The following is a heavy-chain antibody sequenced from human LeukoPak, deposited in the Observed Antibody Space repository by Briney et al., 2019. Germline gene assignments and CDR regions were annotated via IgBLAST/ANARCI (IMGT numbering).Heavy chain of an antibody. CDR2: ISGSGGST. J-gene: IGHJ5*02. D-gene: IGHD3-22*01. CDR3: AKSPYYYDSSGQLGTKDNWFDP. CDR1: GFTFSSYA. Sequence: GGSLRLSCAASGFTFSSYAMSWVRQAPGKGLEWVSAISGSGGSTYYADSVKGRFTISRDNSKNTLYLQMNSLRAEDTAVYYRAKSPYYYDSSGQLGTKDNWFDPWGQGTLVTVSS. V-gene: IGHV3-23*01.